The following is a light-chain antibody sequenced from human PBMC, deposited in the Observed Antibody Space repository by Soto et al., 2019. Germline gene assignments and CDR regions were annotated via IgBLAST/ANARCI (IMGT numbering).Light chain of an antibody. J-gene: IGKJ1*01. CDR2: GAS. V-gene: IGKV3-20*01. CDR1: QSVSSIY. CDR3: QQYGSSPGWT. Sequence: EIVLTQSPATLSVSPGDSATLSCRASQSVSSIYLAWYQQKPGQAPRLLIYGASSGATGIPDRFSGSGSGTDFTLTISRLEPEDFAVYYCQQYGSSPGWTFGQGTKVDIK.